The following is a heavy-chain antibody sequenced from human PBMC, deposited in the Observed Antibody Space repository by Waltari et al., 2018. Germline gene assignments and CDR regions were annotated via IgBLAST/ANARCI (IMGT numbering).Heavy chain of an antibody. CDR3: ATSYCSGGSCYSDDWFDP. D-gene: IGHD2-15*01. CDR1: GGTFSSYA. V-gene: IGHV1-69*08. J-gene: IGHJ5*02. Sequence: QVQLVQSGAEVMKPGSSVKVSCKASGGTFSSYAISWVRQAPGHGLEWMGRIIPIFGTANYAQKFQGRVTITADKSTSTAYMELSSLRSEDTAVYYCATSYCSGGSCYSDDWFDPWGQGTLVTVSS. CDR2: IIPIFGTA.